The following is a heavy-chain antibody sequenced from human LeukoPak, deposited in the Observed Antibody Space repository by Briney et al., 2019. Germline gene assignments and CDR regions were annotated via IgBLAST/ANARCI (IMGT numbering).Heavy chain of an antibody. Sequence: PGGSLRLSCAASGFTFSNYAMSWVRQAPGKGLEWVSTISGGGITTYYADSARGRFTISRDNSKIKIFLQMNSLRADDKALYYCPRQSYGIGWNPFDYGGQGNLVSVSS. CDR2: ISGGGITT. V-gene: IGHV3-23*01. CDR1: GFTFSNYA. CDR3: PRQSYGIGWNPFDY. D-gene: IGHD6-19*01. J-gene: IGHJ4*02.